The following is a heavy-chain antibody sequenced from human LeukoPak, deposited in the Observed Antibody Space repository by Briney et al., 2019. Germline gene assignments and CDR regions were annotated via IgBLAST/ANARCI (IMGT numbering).Heavy chain of an antibody. CDR3: AREGPSGYNYGLYYFAY. V-gene: IGHV4-4*07. CDR1: GASISTYY. J-gene: IGHJ4*02. CDR2: IYSSGRA. D-gene: IGHD5-18*01. Sequence: KPSETLSLTCTVSGASISTYYWSWIRQPAGKGLEWIGRIYSSGRANYNPSLKSRITMSVDTSKKQFSLKVSSVTAADTAVYYSAREGPSGYNYGLYYFAYWGQGTLVTVSS.